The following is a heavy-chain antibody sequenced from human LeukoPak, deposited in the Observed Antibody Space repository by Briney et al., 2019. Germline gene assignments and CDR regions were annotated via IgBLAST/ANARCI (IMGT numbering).Heavy chain of an antibody. CDR3: TTDQPRYDILTGYSSGYFDY. CDR1: GFTFSSYS. J-gene: IGHJ4*02. V-gene: IGHV3-21*01. D-gene: IGHD3-9*01. CDR2: ISSSSSYI. Sequence: PGGSLRLSCAASGFTFSSYSMNWVRQAPGKGLEWVSSISSSSSYIYYADSVKGRFTISRDNAKNSLYLQMNSLRAEDTAVYYCTTDQPRYDILTGYSSGYFDYWGQGTLVTVSS.